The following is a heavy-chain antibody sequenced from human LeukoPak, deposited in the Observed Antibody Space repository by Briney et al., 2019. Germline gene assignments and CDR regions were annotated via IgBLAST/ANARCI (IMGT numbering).Heavy chain of an antibody. V-gene: IGHV1-69*06. D-gene: IGHD2-21*02. CDR3: ARGDGAYCGGDCWVSDY. CDR1: GGTFSSYA. CDR2: IIPIFGTA. J-gene: IGHJ4*02. Sequence: ASVKVSCKASGGTFSSYAISWVRQAPGQGLEWMGGIIPIFGTANYAQKFQGRVTITADKSTSTTYMELSSLRSEDTAVYYCARGDGAYCGGDCWVSDYWGQGTLVTVSS.